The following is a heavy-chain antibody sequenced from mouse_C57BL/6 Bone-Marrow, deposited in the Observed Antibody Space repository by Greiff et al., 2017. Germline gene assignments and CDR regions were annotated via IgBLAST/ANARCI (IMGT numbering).Heavy chain of an antibody. CDR1: GFTFSSYT. CDR3: ASPPYDYDGYYYAMDY. D-gene: IGHD2-4*01. V-gene: IGHV5-9*01. Sequence: EVMLVESGGGLVKPGGSLKLSCAASGFTFSSYTMSWVRQTPEKRLEWVATISGGGGNTYYPDSVKGRFTISRDNAKNTLYLQMSSLRSEDTALYYCASPPYDYDGYYYAMDYWGQGTSVTVSS. J-gene: IGHJ4*01. CDR2: ISGGGGNT.